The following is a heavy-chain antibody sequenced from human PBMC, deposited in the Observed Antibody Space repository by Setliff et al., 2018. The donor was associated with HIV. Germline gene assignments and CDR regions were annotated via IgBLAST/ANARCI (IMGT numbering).Heavy chain of an antibody. CDR1: GGSISIYY. J-gene: IGHJ3*02. Sequence: LSLTCTVSGGSISIYYWSWIRQLPGEGLEWIGRISAGGYTYYNPSLQSRVTMSVDMSKNQFSLKLSSVTAADTAIYYCARDRSGTSYAGDDAFDIWGQGTMVTVSS. CDR2: ISAGGYT. D-gene: IGHD3-3*01. V-gene: IGHV4-4*07. CDR3: ARDRSGTSYAGDDAFDI.